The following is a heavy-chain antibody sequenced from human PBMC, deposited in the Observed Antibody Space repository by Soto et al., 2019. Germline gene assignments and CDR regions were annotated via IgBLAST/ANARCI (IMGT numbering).Heavy chain of an antibody. J-gene: IGHJ5*02. D-gene: IGHD2-15*01. Sequence: SETLSLTCAVYGGSFSGYYCSWIRQPPGKGLEWIGEINHSGSTNYNPSLKSRVTISVDTSKNQFSLKLSSVTAADTAVYYCARGGCSGGSCYGGWFDPWGQGTLVTVSS. CDR2: INHSGST. CDR3: ARGGCSGGSCYGGWFDP. V-gene: IGHV4-34*01. CDR1: GGSFSGYY.